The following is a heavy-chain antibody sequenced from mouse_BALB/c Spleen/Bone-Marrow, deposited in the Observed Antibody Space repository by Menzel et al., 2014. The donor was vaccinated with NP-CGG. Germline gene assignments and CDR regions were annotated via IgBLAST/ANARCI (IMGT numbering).Heavy chain of an antibody. CDR2: INPTYGST. Sequence: VQLQQPGAELVKPGASVKLSCTASGFNIKDTNMHWVKQRPGQSLEWIGRINPTYGSTKYDPKFQGKATLTVDTSSSTAYLQLRSLTSYDTAADYYATRYYYDSYFDYWGQGTTLTVSS. V-gene: IGHV14-3*02. CDR3: ATRYYYDSYFDY. J-gene: IGHJ2*01. CDR1: GFNIKDTN. D-gene: IGHD1-1*01.